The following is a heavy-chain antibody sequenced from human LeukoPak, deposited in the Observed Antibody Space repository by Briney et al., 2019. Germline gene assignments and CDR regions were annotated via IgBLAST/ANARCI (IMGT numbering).Heavy chain of an antibody. D-gene: IGHD5-12*01. CDR2: IYYSGST. V-gene: IGHV4-39*01. J-gene: IGHJ4*02. CDR3: ARGAVTTNPSNFDY. CDR1: GGSISSSSYY. Sequence: SETLSLTCTVSGGSISSSSYYWGWIRQPPGKGLEWIGSIYYSGSTYYNPSLKSRVTISVDTSKNQFSLKLTSVTAADTAVYFCARGAVTTNPSNFDYWGQGTLVTVSS.